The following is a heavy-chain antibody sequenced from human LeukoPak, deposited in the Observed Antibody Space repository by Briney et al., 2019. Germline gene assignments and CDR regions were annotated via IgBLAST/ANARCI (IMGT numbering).Heavy chain of an antibody. CDR2: ISGSGGTT. CDR3: AKDGPVWPQGTRPFDY. Sequence: PGGSLRLSCAASGFTFNNYVMIWVRQAPGKGLEWVSGISGSGGTTYDADSVKGRFTISRDNSKNTLYLEMNSLRAEDTAVYYCAKDGPVWPQGTRPFDYWGQGTLVTVSS. D-gene: IGHD1/OR15-1a*01. J-gene: IGHJ4*02. CDR1: GFTFNNYV. V-gene: IGHV3-23*01.